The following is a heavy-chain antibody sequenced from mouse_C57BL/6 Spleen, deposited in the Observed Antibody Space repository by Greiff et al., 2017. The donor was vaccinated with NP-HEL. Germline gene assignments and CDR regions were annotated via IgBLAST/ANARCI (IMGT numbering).Heavy chain of an antibody. Sequence: EVKVVESGGGLVQPGGSMKLSCAASGFTFSDAWMDWVRQSPEKGLEWVAEIRNKANNHATYYAETVKGRFTISRDDSKSSVYLQMNSLRAEDTGIYYCTRPRDYGNYAMDYWGQGTSVTVSS. J-gene: IGHJ4*01. CDR3: TRPRDYGNYAMDY. CDR1: GFTFSDAW. V-gene: IGHV6-6*01. CDR2: IRNKANNHAT. D-gene: IGHD2-4*01.